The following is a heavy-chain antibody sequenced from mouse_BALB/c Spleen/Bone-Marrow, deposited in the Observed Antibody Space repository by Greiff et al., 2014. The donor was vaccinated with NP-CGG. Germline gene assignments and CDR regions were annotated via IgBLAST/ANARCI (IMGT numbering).Heavy chain of an antibody. J-gene: IGHJ4*01. CDR1: GFNIKDTY. CDR3: DRWLLPYGLDY. CDR2: IDPANGNT. V-gene: IGHV14-3*02. Sequence: EVQGVESGAELVKPGASVKLSCTASGFNIKDTYMHWVKQRPEQGLEWIGRIDPANGNTKYDPKFQGKATITADTSSNTAYLQLSSQTSEDTAVYYCDRWLLPYGLDYWGQGTTVTVSA. D-gene: IGHD2-3*01.